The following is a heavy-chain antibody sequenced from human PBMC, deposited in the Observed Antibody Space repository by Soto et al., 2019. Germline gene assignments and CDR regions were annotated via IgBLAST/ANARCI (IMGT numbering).Heavy chain of an antibody. CDR1: GGSFSGYY. D-gene: IGHD3-22*01. J-gene: IGHJ4*02. V-gene: IGHV4-34*01. CDR2: INHSGST. CDR3: ARSSNYYDSSGLFY. Sequence: PSETLSLTCAVYGGSFSGYYWSWIRQPPGKGLEWIGEINHSGSTNYNLSLKSRVTISVDTSKNQFSLKLSSVTAADTAVYYCARSSNYYDSSGLFYWGQGTLVTVSS.